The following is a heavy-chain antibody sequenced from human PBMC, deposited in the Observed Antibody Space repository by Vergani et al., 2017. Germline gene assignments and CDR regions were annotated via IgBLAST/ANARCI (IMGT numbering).Heavy chain of an antibody. J-gene: IGHJ6*04. Sequence: VQLLESGGGLVQPGGSLRLSCAASGFTFSHYDMNWVRQAPGKGLEWVSGISGGGGSTYYAGSVKGRFTISRDSSKNTLYLQMNSLSAGYTAVYYWAKAIPRKGGCDYLSYYRSTDVWGKGT. CDR3: AKAIPRKGGCDYLSYYRSTDV. D-gene: IGHD5-12*01. V-gene: IGHV3-23*01. CDR1: GFTFSHYD. CDR2: ISGGGGST.